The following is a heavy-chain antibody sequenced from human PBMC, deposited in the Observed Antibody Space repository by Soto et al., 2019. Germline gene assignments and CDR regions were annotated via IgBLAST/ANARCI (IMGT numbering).Heavy chain of an antibody. CDR2: ISAYNGNT. J-gene: IGHJ4*02. CDR1: GYTFTNFG. CDR3: ARGGTPIDY. Sequence: QVQLVQSGAEVKKPGASVKVSCKASGYTFTNFGISWVRQAPGQGLEWMGWISAYNGNTNYAQKLQGRVHMTPDTSTSTAYREVRSLRFDDTAVYYCARGGTPIDYGGQGTLVTVSS. D-gene: IGHD3-16*01. V-gene: IGHV1-18*01.